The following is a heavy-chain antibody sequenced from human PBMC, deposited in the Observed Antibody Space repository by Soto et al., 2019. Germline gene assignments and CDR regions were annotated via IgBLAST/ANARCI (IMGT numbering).Heavy chain of an antibody. Sequence: EVVLLESGGGLVQPGGSLRLSCAASGFTFSFYPMNWVRQAPGKGLEWVAGMSSTAGTIYYADPVKGRFTISRDNSKNRLYLEMASVRAEDTAVYYCAIWGKSGIAVWGQGTLVTFSS. CDR2: MSSTAGTI. CDR1: GFTFSFYP. V-gene: IGHV3-23*01. J-gene: IGHJ4*02. CDR3: AIWGKSGIAV. D-gene: IGHD3-16*01.